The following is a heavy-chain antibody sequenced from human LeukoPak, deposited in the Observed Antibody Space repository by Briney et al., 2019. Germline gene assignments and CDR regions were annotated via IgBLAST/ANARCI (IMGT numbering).Heavy chain of an antibody. Sequence: AASVNVSCKASGGTFSSYAISCVRQAPGQGLECMGGIIPIFGTANYAQKFQGRVTITADESTSTAYLELSSLRSEDTAVYYCASHGGSRPRNNWFDPWGQGTLVTVSS. D-gene: IGHD2-15*01. V-gene: IGHV1-69*01. CDR3: ASHGGSRPRNNWFDP. CDR1: GGTFSSYA. J-gene: IGHJ5*02. CDR2: IIPIFGTA.